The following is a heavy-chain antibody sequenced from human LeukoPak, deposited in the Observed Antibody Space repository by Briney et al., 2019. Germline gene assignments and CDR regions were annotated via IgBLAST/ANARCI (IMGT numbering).Heavy chain of an antibody. CDR3: ARVGYDFWSGPNMDV. Sequence: ASVKVSCKASGYTFTSYDITWVRQATGQGLEWMGWMNPNSGNTGYAQKFQGRVTMTRNTSISTAYMELSSLRSEDTAVYYCARVGYDFWSGPNMDVWGQGTTVTVSS. D-gene: IGHD3-3*01. J-gene: IGHJ6*02. CDR2: MNPNSGNT. CDR1: GYTFTSYD. V-gene: IGHV1-8*01.